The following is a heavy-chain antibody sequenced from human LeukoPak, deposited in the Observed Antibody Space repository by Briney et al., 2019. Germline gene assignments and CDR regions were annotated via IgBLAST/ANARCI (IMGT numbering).Heavy chain of an antibody. CDR1: GYTFTGYY. D-gene: IGHD3-3*01. J-gene: IGHJ6*03. Sequence: ASVKVSCKASGYTFTGYYMHWVRQAPGQGLEWMGWINPNSGGTNYAQKFQGRVTITRNTSISTAYMELSSLRSEDTAVYYCARLGGLDGPYSYDFWSGYYHYYYYMDVWGKGTTVTVSS. V-gene: IGHV1-2*02. CDR3: ARLGGLDGPYSYDFWSGYYHYYYYMDV. CDR2: INPNSGGT.